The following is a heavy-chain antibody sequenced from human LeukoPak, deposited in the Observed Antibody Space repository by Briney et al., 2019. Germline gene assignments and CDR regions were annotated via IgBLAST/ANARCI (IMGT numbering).Heavy chain of an antibody. J-gene: IGHJ6*02. V-gene: IGHV4-59*01. CDR1: GGSISSYY. CDR2: IYYSGST. CDR3: ARDTGVYYSNGMDV. Sequence: SETLSLTCTVSGGSISSYYWSWIRQPPGKGLEWIGYIYYSGSTNYNPSLKSRVTISVDTSKNQFSLKMCSVTAGETAVYYCARDTGVYYSNGMDVWGQGTTVTVSS.